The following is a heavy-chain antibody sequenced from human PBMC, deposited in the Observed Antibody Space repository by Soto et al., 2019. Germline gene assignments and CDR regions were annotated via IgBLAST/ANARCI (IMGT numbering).Heavy chain of an antibody. J-gene: IGHJ6*02. Sequence: PSETLSLTCAVYGGSFSGYYWSWIRQPPGKGLEWIGYIYYSRSTNYHPSLKSRVTISVDTSKNQFSLKLSSVTAADTAVYYCARGSLVVLELPYYYGMDVWGQGTTVTVSS. CDR3: ARGSLVVLELPYYYGMDV. V-gene: IGHV4-34*01. CDR1: GGSFSGYY. D-gene: IGHD1-7*01. CDR2: IYYSRST.